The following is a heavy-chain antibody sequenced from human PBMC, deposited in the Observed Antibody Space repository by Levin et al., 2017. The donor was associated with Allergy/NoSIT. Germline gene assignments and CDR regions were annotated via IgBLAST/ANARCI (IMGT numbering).Heavy chain of an antibody. Sequence: GASLKISCAASGITFSNAWMSWARQAPGKGLEWVGRIKSKTDGGTTEYAAPVKGRFTISRDDSKNTLYLQLNSLKTEDTAVYFCTTYSSSWYYFDYWGQGTLVTVSS. CDR1: GITFSNAW. CDR3: TTYSSSWYYFDY. J-gene: IGHJ4*02. D-gene: IGHD6-13*01. CDR2: IKSKTDGGTT. V-gene: IGHV3-15*01.